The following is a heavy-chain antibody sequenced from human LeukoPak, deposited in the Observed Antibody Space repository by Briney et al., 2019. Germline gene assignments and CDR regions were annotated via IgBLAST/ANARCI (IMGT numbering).Heavy chain of an antibody. CDR2: IIPIFGTA. J-gene: IGHJ4*02. Sequence: GASVKVSCKASGGTFSSYAISWVGQAPGQGLEWVGGIIPIFGTANYAQKFQGRGTITADESTSTAYMALSSLRSEDTAVYYCARVGEVSQLLLGSFDYWGQGTLVTVSS. CDR1: GGTFSSYA. CDR3: ARVGEVSQLLLGSFDY. D-gene: IGHD2-2*01. V-gene: IGHV1-69*01.